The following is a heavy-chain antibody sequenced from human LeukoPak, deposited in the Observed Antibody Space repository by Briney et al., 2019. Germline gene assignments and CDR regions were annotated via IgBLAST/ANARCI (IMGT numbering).Heavy chain of an antibody. CDR1: GCTFTSYD. J-gene: IGHJ6*02. V-gene: IGHV1-8*01. CDR2: MNPNSGNT. D-gene: IGHD1-26*01. CDR3: ARSQVGATTLLYYYYGMDV. Sequence: ASVKVSCKASGCTFTSYDINWVRQATGQGLEWMGWMNPNSGNTGYAQKFQGRVTMTRNTSISTAYMELSSLRSEDTAVYYCARSQVGATTLLYYYYGMDVWGQGTTVTVSS.